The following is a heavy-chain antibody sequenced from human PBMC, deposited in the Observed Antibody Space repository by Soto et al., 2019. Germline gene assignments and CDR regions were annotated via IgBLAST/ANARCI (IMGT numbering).Heavy chain of an antibody. V-gene: IGHV4-4*02. D-gene: IGHD3-22*01. J-gene: IGHJ5*02. CDR3: ARGVAASMIVVITTWFDP. Sequence: SETLSLTCTVSGASISSNNWWSWVRQTPGKGLEWIGEISHSGTTNYNPSLRSRVTISVDTSKNQFSLKLISVTAADTAVYYCARGVAASMIVVITTWFDPWGQGTPVTVSS. CDR1: GASISSNNW. CDR2: ISHSGTT.